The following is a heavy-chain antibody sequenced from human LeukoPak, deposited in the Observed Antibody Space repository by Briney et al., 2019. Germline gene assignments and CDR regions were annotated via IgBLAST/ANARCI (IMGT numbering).Heavy chain of an antibody. J-gene: IGHJ4*02. Sequence: GGSLRLSCAASGFHFSTYGMHWVRQAPGKGLEWVAAISNDGSNKFYTDSVKGRFTISRDNPKTTMNLQMNSLKAEDTAVYYCAKGGGSIGRSYYFDYWGQGTLVTVSS. CDR3: AKGGGSIGRSYYFDY. D-gene: IGHD2-15*01. CDR1: GFHFSTYG. CDR2: ISNDGSNK. V-gene: IGHV3-30*18.